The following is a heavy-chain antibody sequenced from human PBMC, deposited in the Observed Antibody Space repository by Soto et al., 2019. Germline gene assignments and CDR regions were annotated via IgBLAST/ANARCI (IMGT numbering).Heavy chain of an antibody. CDR3: AREGAPPPGHCYYGMDV. Sequence: SETLSLTCTVSGGSISSYYWSWIRQPPGKGLEWIGYIYYSGSTNYNPSLKSRVTISVGTSKNQFSLKLSSVTAADTAVYYCAREGAPPPGHCYYGMDVWGQGTTVTVSS. V-gene: IGHV4-59*01. CDR1: GGSISSYY. J-gene: IGHJ6*02. CDR2: IYYSGST.